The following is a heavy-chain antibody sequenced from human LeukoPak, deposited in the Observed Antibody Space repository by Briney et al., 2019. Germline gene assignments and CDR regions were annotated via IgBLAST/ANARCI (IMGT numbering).Heavy chain of an antibody. J-gene: IGHJ3*02. CDR2: IYPGDSDT. Sequence: GESLKISCKGSGYSFSIYWIGWVRQTPGKGLEWMGIIYPGDSDTRYGPSFQGQVTISADKSISTAYLQWSSLKASDTAMYYCARRSTVVTPGAFDIWGQGTMVTVSS. V-gene: IGHV5-51*01. D-gene: IGHD4-23*01. CDR1: GYSFSIYW. CDR3: ARRSTVVTPGAFDI.